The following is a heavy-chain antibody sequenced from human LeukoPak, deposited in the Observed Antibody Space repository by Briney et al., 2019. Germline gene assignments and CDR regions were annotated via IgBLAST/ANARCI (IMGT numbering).Heavy chain of an antibody. CDR1: GFTFSGYA. D-gene: IGHD5-24*01. CDR3: ARGRDGYPYNF. J-gene: IGHJ4*02. CDR2: VSTTGSDT. V-gene: IGHV3-21*01. Sequence: GGSLRLSCAASGFTFSGYAMNWVRQAPGKGLEWVSSVSTTGSDTYYADSVKGRFTISRDSSKNSVYLQMDSLRPEDTAIYYCARGRDGYPYNFWGQGTLVTVSS.